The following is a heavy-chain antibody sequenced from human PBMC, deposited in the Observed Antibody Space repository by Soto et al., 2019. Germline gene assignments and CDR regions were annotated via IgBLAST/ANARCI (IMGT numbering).Heavy chain of an antibody. CDR1: GYSFTSYW. Sequence: PGESQKISYKGSGYSFTSYWITWVRQKPGKGLEWMGKIDPSDSYTNYSACVQGNVTISVDKSFSNAYLQWSSLKASDSAMYYCARPVFAEIPKGFDVWGQGTTVTVSS. J-gene: IGHJ6*02. D-gene: IGHD3-10*01. CDR3: ARPVFAEIPKGFDV. CDR2: IDPSDSYT. V-gene: IGHV5-10-1*01.